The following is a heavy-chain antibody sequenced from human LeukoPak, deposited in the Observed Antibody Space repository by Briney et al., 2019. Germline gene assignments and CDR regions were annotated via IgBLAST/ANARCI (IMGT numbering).Heavy chain of an antibody. CDR1: GYTFTSYD. D-gene: IGHD2-15*01. J-gene: IGHJ5*02. CDR3: ARSPPLGYCSGGSCYDEYNWSDP. CDR2: MNPNSGNT. V-gene: IGHV1-8*01. Sequence: ASVKVSCKASGYTFTSYDINWVRQATGQGLEWMGWMNPNSGNTGYAQKFQGRVTMTRNTSISTAYMELSSLRSEDTAVYYCARSPPLGYCSGGSCYDEYNWSDPWGQGTLVTVSS.